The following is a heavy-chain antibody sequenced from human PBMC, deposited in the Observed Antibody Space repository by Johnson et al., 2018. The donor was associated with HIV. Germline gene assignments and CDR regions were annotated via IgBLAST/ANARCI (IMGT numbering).Heavy chain of an antibody. CDR2: ISYDGSNK. J-gene: IGHJ3*02. CDR3: ARDPLTAARWGPMNGGAFDI. CDR1: GFTFSSYA. D-gene: IGHD6-6*01. Sequence: VQVVESGGGLIQPGGSLRLSCAASGFTFSSYAMHWVRQAPGKGLEWVAVISYDGSNKYYADSVKGRFTISRDNSKNTLYLQMNSLRAEDTAVYYCARDPLTAARWGPMNGGAFDIWGQGTMVTVSS. V-gene: IGHV3-30-3*01.